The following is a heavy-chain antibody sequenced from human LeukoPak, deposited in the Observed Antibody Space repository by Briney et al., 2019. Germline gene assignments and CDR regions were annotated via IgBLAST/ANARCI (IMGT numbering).Heavy chain of an antibody. Sequence: PGGSLRLSRAASGFTSSSYAMSWVRQAPGKGLEWASAISGSGGSTYYADSVKGRFTISKENSKNTVYLQMNSLRAEDTAVYYCARNCDGEYSNNWGGAFWGQGTLVTVSS. CDR2: ISGSGGST. CDR1: GFTSSSYA. J-gene: IGHJ4*02. D-gene: IGHD7-27*01. CDR3: ARNCDGEYSNNWGGAF. V-gene: IGHV3-23*01.